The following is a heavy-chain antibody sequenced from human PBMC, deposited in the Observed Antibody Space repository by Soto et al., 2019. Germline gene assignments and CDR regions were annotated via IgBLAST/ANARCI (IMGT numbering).Heavy chain of an antibody. D-gene: IGHD6-13*01. CDR1: GFTFSSYG. Sequence: GASLRLSCAASGFTFSSYGMHWVRQAPGKGLEWVAVISYDGSNKYYADSVKGRFTISRDNSKNTLYLQMNSLRAEDTAVYYCAKDMDRAGSSWYGHYYYYGMDVWGQGTTVTVSS. J-gene: IGHJ6*02. CDR3: AKDMDRAGSSWYGHYYYYGMDV. CDR2: ISYDGSNK. V-gene: IGHV3-30*18.